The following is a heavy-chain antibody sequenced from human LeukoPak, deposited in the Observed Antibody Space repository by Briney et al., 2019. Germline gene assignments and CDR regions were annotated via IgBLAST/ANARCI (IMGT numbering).Heavy chain of an antibody. J-gene: IGHJ5*02. D-gene: IGHD3-9*01. CDR3: ARDLDWGAFDA. CDR1: DFSFITYA. Sequence: PGGSLRLSCAASDFSFITYAMSWVRQAPGKGLEWVSGISPSGSILYYADSVKGRFTISRDNSKNTVSLQMNSLRAEDTALYYCARDLDWGAFDAWGQGTLVTVSS. V-gene: IGHV3-23*01. CDR2: ISPSGSIL.